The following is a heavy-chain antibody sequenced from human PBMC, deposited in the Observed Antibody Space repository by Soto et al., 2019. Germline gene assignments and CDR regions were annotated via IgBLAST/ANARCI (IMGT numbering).Heavy chain of an antibody. J-gene: IGHJ4*02. CDR1: GFSFSTDGMG. CDR2: IYWDDDK. V-gene: IGHV2-5*02. Sequence: QITLKESGPTLVKPTQTLTLTCTFSGFSFSTDGMGVGWICQPPGKALEWLALIYWDDDKRFSPSQKSRLTITKAGPRNQVVLTLTNMDPEDTATYYCAHVYWAASGTRYYFDYWGQGTLVTVSS. CDR3: AHVYWAASGTRYYFDY. D-gene: IGHD1-7*01.